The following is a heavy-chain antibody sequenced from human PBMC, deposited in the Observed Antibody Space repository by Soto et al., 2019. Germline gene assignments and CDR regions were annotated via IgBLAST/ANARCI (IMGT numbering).Heavy chain of an antibody. Sequence: QLQLQESGSGLVKPSQTLSLTCAVSGGSISSGGYSWSWIRHPPGKGMEWIGYIYHSGSTYSNPALKSRVTISVDRSKNQFSLELSSATGADTAVYFCARGQVVAAHHWAQGTLVTVSS. CDR2: IYHSGST. J-gene: IGHJ4*02. CDR3: ARGQVVAAHH. CDR1: GGSISSGGYS. V-gene: IGHV4-30-2*01. D-gene: IGHD2-15*01.